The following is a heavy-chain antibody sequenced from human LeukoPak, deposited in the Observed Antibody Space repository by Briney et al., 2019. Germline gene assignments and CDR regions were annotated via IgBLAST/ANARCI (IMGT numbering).Heavy chain of an antibody. CDR1: GASVSDGNFY. D-gene: IGHD3-9*01. Sequence: SETLSLTCTVSGASVSDGNFYWSWVRQPPGKGLEWIGYIYYSGSTNYNPSLKSRVTISVDTSKNQFSLKLSSVTAADTAVYYCARENDILTGYYSNPWFDPWGQGTLVTVSS. J-gene: IGHJ5*02. CDR3: ARENDILTGYYSNPWFDP. CDR2: IYYSGST. V-gene: IGHV4-61*01.